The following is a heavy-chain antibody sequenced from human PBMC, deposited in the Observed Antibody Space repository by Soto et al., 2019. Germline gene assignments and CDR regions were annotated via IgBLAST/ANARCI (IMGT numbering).Heavy chain of an antibody. V-gene: IGHV4-34*01. D-gene: IGHD6-19*01. CDR2: INHSGST. CDR3: ARGRGAVAYYYYYGMDV. Sequence: QVQLQQWGAGLLKPSETLSLTCAVYGGSFSGYYWSWIRQPPGKGLDWIGEINHSGSTNYNPSLKSRVTISVDTSKNQFSLKLSSVTAADTAVYYCARGRGAVAYYYYYGMDVWGQGTTVTVSS. CDR1: GGSFSGYY. J-gene: IGHJ6*02.